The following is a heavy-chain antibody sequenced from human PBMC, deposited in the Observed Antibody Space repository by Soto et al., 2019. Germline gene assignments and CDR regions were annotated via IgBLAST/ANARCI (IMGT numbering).Heavy chain of an antibody. J-gene: IGHJ3*02. V-gene: IGHV4-39*01. Sequence: QVQLQESGPRLVKPSETLTLKCTVSGGSVSSDKYLWGWIRQPPGKGLEWVASIRYGGATSGTTFYTTSLGGRLTISLVTSADQVSLRLTSVTATDTAVYYCARHDDHRSPPLGFHIWGQGTLVTVSS. CDR3: ARHDDHRSPPLGFHI. D-gene: IGHD3-10*01. CDR1: GGSVSSDKYL. CDR2: IRYGGATSGTT.